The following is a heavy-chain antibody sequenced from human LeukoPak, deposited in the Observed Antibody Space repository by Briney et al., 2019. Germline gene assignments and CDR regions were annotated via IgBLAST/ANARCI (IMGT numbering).Heavy chain of an antibody. J-gene: IGHJ6*02. V-gene: IGHV3-48*04. D-gene: IGHD3-3*01. CDR3: VREEVDDFWSGPTPYYYYGMDV. CDR1: GFTFSSYS. Sequence: PGGSLRLSCAASGFTFSSYSMNWVRQAPGKGLEWVSYISSSSSTIYYADSVKGRFTISRDNAKNSLYLQMNSLRAEDTAVYYCVREEVDDFWSGPTPYYYYGMDVWGQGTTVTVSS. CDR2: ISSSSSTI.